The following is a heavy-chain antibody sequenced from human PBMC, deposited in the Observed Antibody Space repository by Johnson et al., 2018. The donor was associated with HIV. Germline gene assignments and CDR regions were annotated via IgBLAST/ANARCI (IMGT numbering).Heavy chain of an antibody. Sequence: EVQLVESGGGLIQPGGSLRLSCAASGFTVSSNYMSWVRQAPGKGLEWVSVIYSGGSTYYDDSVKGRFTISRDNSKNTLYLQMNSLRAEDTAVYYCAREDGDSSSWAGAFDIWGQGTMVTVSS. J-gene: IGHJ3*02. CDR3: AREDGDSSSWAGAFDI. CDR1: GFTVSSNY. CDR2: IYSGGST. D-gene: IGHD6-13*01. V-gene: IGHV3-53*01.